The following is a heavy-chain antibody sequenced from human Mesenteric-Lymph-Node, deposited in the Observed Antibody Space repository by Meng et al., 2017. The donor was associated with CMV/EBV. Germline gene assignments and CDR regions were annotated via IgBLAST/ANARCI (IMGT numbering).Heavy chain of an antibody. D-gene: IGHD6-13*01. Sequence: FTFTYSYMSWIRPPPGKGLEWVSYISSSGSTIYYADSVKGRFTISRDNAKNSLYLQMNSLRAEDTAVYYCARDPGIAAAGNSGWFDPWGQGTLVTVSS. V-gene: IGHV3-11*04. J-gene: IGHJ5*02. CDR2: ISSSGSTI. CDR1: FTFTYSY. CDR3: ARDPGIAAAGNSGWFDP.